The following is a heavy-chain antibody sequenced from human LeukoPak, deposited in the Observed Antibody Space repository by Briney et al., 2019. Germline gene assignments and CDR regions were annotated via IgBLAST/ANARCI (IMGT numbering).Heavy chain of an antibody. CDR2: ISAYNGNT. CDR1: DYTFTSYG. D-gene: IGHD2-2*01. Sequence: ASVKVSCKASDYTFTSYGISWVRQAPGQGLEWMGWISAYNGNTNYAQKLQGRVTMTTDTSTSTAYMELRSLRSDDTAVYYCARDQSVVVPAALHDYWGEGTLVTVSS. J-gene: IGHJ4*02. V-gene: IGHV1-18*01. CDR3: ARDQSVVVPAALHDY.